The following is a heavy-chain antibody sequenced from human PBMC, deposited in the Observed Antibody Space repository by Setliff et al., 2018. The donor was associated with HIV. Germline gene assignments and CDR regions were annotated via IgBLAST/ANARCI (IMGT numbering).Heavy chain of an antibody. J-gene: IGHJ4*02. D-gene: IGHD3-10*01. CDR3: ARHINYYGSGSYPEY. CDR2: IYPGDSHT. V-gene: IGHV5-51*01. CDR1: GYSFTSYW. Sequence: SLKISCKGSGYSFTSYWIGWVRQMPGKGLEWMGIIYPGDSHTRYSPSFQGQVTISVDNSISTAYLQWSTLKASDTAIYYCARHINYYGSGSYPEYWGQGTLVTVSS.